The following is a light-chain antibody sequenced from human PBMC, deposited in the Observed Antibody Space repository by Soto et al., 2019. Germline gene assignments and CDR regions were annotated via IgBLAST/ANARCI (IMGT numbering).Light chain of an antibody. J-gene: IGKJ1*01. V-gene: IGKV3-15*01. Sequence: EIVLTQSPGTLSLSPGERATLSCRASQRVGSNLAWYQQKPGQAPRLLIYGASTRATGIPARFSGSGSGTEFTLTISSLQSEDFAVYYCQQYNNWPPWTFGQGTKVDIK. CDR1: QRVGSN. CDR3: QQYNNWPPWT. CDR2: GAS.